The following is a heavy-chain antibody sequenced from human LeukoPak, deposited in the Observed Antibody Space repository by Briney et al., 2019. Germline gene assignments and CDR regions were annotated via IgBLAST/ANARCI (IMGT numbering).Heavy chain of an antibody. J-gene: IGHJ4*01. D-gene: IGHD1-26*01. CDR1: GFSFNLFH. V-gene: IGHV3-21*06. Sequence: PGGSLRLSCAASGFSFNLFHMNWVRQAPGKGLEWVSSITSSGTYITYVDSVQGRITISRDNAKNSLYLQMNSLRVDDTALYYCARASGGWDLDYWGHGTLVTVSS. CDR2: ITSSGTYI. CDR3: ARASGGWDLDY.